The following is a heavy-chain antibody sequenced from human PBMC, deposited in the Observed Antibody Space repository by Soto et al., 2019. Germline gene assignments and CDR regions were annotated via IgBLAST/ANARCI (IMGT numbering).Heavy chain of an antibody. Sequence: QVRLVESGGGVVQPGGSLRLSCAACGFTFSNYGMHWVRQAPGKGLEWVAVIWYDGNNKYYADSVKGRFTISRDNSNNTLSVQMTSLRAEDTAVYYCARGLHSLFDYWGQGTLVTVSS. D-gene: IGHD2-21*01. V-gene: IGHV3-33*01. CDR3: ARGLHSLFDY. CDR2: IWYDGNNK. J-gene: IGHJ4*02. CDR1: GFTFSNYG.